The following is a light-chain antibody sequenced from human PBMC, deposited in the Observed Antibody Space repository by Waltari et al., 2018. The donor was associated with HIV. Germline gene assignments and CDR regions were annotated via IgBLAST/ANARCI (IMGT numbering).Light chain of an antibody. CDR2: AAS. CDR1: QIITTY. Sequence: DIQMTQSPSSLSASVGDRVTITCRASQIITTYLNWYQQKPGRVPRVLIYAASTLQDGVPSRFSGSGSGTDFTLTIRSLQPEDSATYFCQQSFTIPRTLAQGTKVEIK. J-gene: IGKJ1*01. V-gene: IGKV1-39*01. CDR3: QQSFTIPRT.